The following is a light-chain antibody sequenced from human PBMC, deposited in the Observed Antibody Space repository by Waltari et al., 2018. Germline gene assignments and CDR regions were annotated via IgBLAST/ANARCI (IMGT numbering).Light chain of an antibody. J-gene: IGLJ2*01. CDR3: SSYTGSHTLV. CDR2: EVT. V-gene: IGLV2-11*01. CDR1: RSDVGAYNY. Sequence: QSALLQPRSVSGSPGQSVTLSCTGTRSDVGAYNYVSWYQQHPGKAPKLIVYEVTKRPSVVPVRFVGSKSGNTASLTISGLQSENEADYHCSSYTGSHTLVFGGGTKLTV.